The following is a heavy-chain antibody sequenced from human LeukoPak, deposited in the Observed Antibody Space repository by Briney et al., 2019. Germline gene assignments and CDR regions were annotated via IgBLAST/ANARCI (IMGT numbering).Heavy chain of an antibody. CDR3: ARGRRITMIVVVIREDY. CDR2: IYHSGST. CDR1: GYSISSGYY. Sequence: SETLSLTCAVSGYSISSGYYWGWIRQPPGKGLEWIGSIYHSGSTYYNPSLKSRVTISVDTSKNQFSLKLSSVTAADTAVYYCARGRRITMIVVVIREDYWGQGTLVTVSP. V-gene: IGHV4-38-2*01. J-gene: IGHJ4*02. D-gene: IGHD3-22*01.